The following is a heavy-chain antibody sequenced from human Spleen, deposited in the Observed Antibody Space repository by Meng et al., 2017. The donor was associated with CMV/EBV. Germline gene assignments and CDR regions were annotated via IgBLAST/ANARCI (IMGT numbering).Heavy chain of an antibody. Sequence: SGYTFTAYYLHWVRQAPGQGLEWMGWINPHNGDTDYAEKFQGRVTLTRDTAITTVHMDLGSLTSDDTAVYYCARDYAGAGSSYFEYWGQGTLVTVSS. CDR2: INPHNGDT. CDR1: GYTFTAYY. V-gene: IGHV1-2*02. J-gene: IGHJ4*02. D-gene: IGHD3-10*01. CDR3: ARDYAGAGSSYFEY.